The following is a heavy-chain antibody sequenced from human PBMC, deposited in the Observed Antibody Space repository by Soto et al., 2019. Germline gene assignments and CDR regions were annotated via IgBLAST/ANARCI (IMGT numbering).Heavy chain of an antibody. D-gene: IGHD6-19*01. J-gene: IGHJ4*02. CDR2: ISDSDNAT. Sequence: EVQLLESGGGLVQPGGSLRLSCAASGFTFSSYAMTWVRQAPGKGLEWVSVISDSDNATYYADSVKGRFTISRDNSKNTLYLQFNILRAEDTAVYYCAKGVSSSAWSASDNWGQGTLVTVSS. CDR3: AKGVSSSAWSASDN. CDR1: GFTFSSYA. V-gene: IGHV3-23*01.